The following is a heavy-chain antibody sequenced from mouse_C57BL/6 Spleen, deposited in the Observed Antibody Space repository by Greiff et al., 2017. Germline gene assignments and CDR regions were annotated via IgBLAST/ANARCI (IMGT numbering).Heavy chain of an antibody. CDR3: ARSRVNDYDGDDYSDY. V-gene: IGHV1-22*01. CDR1: GYTFTDYN. D-gene: IGHD2-4*01. J-gene: IGHJ2*01. Sequence: EVQLQQSGPELVKPGASVKMSCKASGYTFTDYNMHWVKQSHGKSLEWIGYINPNNGGTSYNQKFKGKATLTVNKSSSTAYMELRSLTSEDSAVYYCARSRVNDYDGDDYSDYRGQGTTLTVSS. CDR2: INPNNGGT.